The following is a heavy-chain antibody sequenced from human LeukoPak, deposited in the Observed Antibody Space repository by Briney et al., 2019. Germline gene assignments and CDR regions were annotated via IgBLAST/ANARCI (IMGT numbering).Heavy chain of an antibody. Sequence: GGSLRLSCAASGFTFDDYAMHWVRQAPGKGLEWVSGISWNSGSIGYADSVKGRFTIPRDNAKNSLYLQMNSLRAEDTALYYCAKENQYCSGGSCYHNWFDPWGQGTLVTVSS. V-gene: IGHV3-9*01. CDR1: GFTFDDYA. CDR3: AKENQYCSGGSCYHNWFDP. J-gene: IGHJ5*02. D-gene: IGHD2-15*01. CDR2: ISWNSGSI.